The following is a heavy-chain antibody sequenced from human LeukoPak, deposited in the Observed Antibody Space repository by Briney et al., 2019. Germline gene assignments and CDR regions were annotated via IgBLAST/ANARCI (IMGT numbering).Heavy chain of an antibody. CDR1: GFNLNSYM. J-gene: IGHJ4*02. CDR2: ITDDSKTM. CDR3: VARGGWARFDY. Sequence: GGSLRLSCAAPGFNLNSYMLNWIRQAPGKGLEWTSYITDDSKTMYYADSVKGRFTISRDNAKNALYLQMNSLRGEDTAVYYCVARGGWARFDYWGQGTLVTASS. D-gene: IGHD6-19*01. V-gene: IGHV3-48*04.